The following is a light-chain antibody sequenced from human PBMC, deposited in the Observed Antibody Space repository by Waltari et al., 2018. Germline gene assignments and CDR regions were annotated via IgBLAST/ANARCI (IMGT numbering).Light chain of an antibody. CDR1: QSLLHSTGYNN. J-gene: IGKJ1*01. Sequence: DIVMAQSPLSLPVTPGEPASISCRSSQSLLHSTGYNNLDWYLQKPGQSPTLLIYMGSNRASGVPDRFSGSGSGTDFTLKITRVEAEDFGVYYCMQAVQTPWTFGQGTKVEI. CDR3: MQAVQTPWT. V-gene: IGKV2-28*01. CDR2: MGS.